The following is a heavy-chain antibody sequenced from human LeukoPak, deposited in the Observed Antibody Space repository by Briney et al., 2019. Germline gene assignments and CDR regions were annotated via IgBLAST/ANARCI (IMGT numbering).Heavy chain of an antibody. J-gene: IGHJ4*02. CDR2: IYTSGST. V-gene: IGHV4-4*07. CDR1: GGSISYYY. D-gene: IGHD6-13*01. Sequence: SETLSLTCTVSGGSISYYYWTWIRQPAGKGLEWIGRIYTSGSTSYNPSLKSRVTMSVDTSKNQFSLKLSSVTAADTAVYYCASEAIAAPYPDYWGRGTLVTVSS. CDR3: ASEAIAAPYPDY.